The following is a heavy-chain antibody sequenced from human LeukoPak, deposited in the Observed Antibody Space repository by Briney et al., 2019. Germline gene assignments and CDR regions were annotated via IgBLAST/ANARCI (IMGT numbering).Heavy chain of an antibody. V-gene: IGHV4-38-2*01. CDR3: AKGGITMIVVVIQYYFDY. J-gene: IGHJ4*02. CDR1: SYSISSGYY. D-gene: IGHD3-22*01. Sequence: PSETLSLTCAVSSYSISSGYYWGWIRQPPGKGLEWIGSIYHSGITYYNPSLKSRVTISVDTSKNQFSLKLSSVTAADTAVYYCAKGGITMIVVVIQYYFDYWGQGTLVTVSS. CDR2: IYHSGIT.